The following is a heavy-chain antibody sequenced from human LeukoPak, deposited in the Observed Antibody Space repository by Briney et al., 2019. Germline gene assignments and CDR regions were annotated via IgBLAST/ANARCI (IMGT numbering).Heavy chain of an antibody. J-gene: IGHJ6*02. Sequence: PGGSLRLSCAASGFSFSSYSMNWVRQAPGKGLEWVSFMSSSGSTIYYADSVKGRFTISRDNAKNSLYLQMNSLRAEDMAVYYCARGSRGYGMDVWGQGTTVTVSS. D-gene: IGHD3-10*01. V-gene: IGHV3-48*04. CDR2: MSSSGSTI. CDR3: ARGSRGYGMDV. CDR1: GFSFSSYS.